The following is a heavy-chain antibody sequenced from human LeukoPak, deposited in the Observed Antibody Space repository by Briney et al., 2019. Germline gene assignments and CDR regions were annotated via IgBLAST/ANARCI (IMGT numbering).Heavy chain of an antibody. Sequence: GGSLRLSCAASGFTFSGYAMSWVRQAPGKGLEWVSAISGSGGSTYYADSVKGRFTISRDNSKNTLYLQMNSLRAEDTAVYYCAKYYYDSSGAYYFDYWGQGTLVTVSS. V-gene: IGHV3-23*01. CDR2: ISGSGGST. J-gene: IGHJ4*02. CDR1: GFTFSGYA. CDR3: AKYYYDSSGAYYFDY. D-gene: IGHD3-22*01.